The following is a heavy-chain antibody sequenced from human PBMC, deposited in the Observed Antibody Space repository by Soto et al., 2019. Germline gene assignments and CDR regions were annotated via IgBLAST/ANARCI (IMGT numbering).Heavy chain of an antibody. CDR2: IYWDDDR. J-gene: IGHJ3*01. CDR1: GFSLTTTGVG. D-gene: IGHD3-16*01. Sequence: QITLKESGPTLVRPTQTLTLTCTFSGFSLTTTGVGVGWIRQPPGEALDWLAVIYWDDDRRYSPSLRSRLTITKDTSKNQVVLTMTNMDPVDTATYYCAHIIITYGGVTGDDAFDFWGQGTLVTVSS. V-gene: IGHV2-5*02. CDR3: AHIIITYGGVTGDDAFDF.